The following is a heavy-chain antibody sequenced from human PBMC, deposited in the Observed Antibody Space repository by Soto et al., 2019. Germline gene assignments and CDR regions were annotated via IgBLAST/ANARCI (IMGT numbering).Heavy chain of an antibody. Sequence: GESLKISCKGSGYSFTSYWISWVRQMPGKGLEWMGRIDPSDSYTNYSPSFQGHVTISADKSISTAYLQWSSLKASDTAMYYCARLPRDPTIFGVVISLDYYYGMDVWGQGTTVTVSS. CDR1: GYSFTSYW. D-gene: IGHD3-3*01. V-gene: IGHV5-10-1*01. CDR2: IDPSDSYT. J-gene: IGHJ6*02. CDR3: ARLPRDPTIFGVVISLDYYYGMDV.